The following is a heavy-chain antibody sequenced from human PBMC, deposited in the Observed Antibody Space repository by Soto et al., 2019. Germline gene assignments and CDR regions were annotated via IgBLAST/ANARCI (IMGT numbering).Heavy chain of an antibody. D-gene: IGHD4-17*01. CDR2: VYYSGTT. V-gene: IGHV4-61*01. CDR1: GGSVSNKTYY. CDR3: ARTTAVPNTLRSGYFFDY. J-gene: IGHJ4*02. Sequence: SETLSLTCSVAGGSVSNKTYYWSWIRQPPGKRLEWIGYVYYSGTTNYNPSLKSRVTISVDLSKNQFSLRLSSVTTADTALYYCARTTAVPNTLRSGYFFDYWGQGTLVTVSS.